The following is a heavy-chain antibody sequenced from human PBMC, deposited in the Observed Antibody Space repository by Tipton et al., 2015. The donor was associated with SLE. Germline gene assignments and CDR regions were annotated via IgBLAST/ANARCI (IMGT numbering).Heavy chain of an antibody. CDR1: NGSISSHY. D-gene: IGHD1-26*01. J-gene: IGHJ4*02. CDR3: AGGSGTFDY. CDR2: IYVTGTT. V-gene: IGHV4-59*11. Sequence: TLSLTCSVSNGSISSHYWSWIRQSPGKGLEWIAYIYVTGTTNYNPSLKSRVTISLDTSKNQFSLKLTSVTAADTAIYYCAGGSGTFDYWGQGTLATVSS.